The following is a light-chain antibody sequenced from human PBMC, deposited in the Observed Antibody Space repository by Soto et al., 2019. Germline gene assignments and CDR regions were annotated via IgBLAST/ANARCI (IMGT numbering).Light chain of an antibody. Sequence: QSVLTQPPSASETPGQRVTISSSGSSSNIGGNTVNWYQQLPGTAPKLLIYSNNQRPSGVPDRFSGSKSGTSASLAISGLQSEDEADYYCAAWDDSLNGYVFGTGTKVTVL. V-gene: IGLV1-44*01. J-gene: IGLJ1*01. CDR3: AAWDDSLNGYV. CDR2: SNN. CDR1: SSNIGGNT.